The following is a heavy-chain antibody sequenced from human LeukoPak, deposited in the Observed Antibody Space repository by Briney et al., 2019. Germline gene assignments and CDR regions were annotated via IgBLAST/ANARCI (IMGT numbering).Heavy chain of an antibody. J-gene: IGHJ3*02. CDR1: GGSISSGGYY. D-gene: IGHD6-19*01. Sequence: SETLSLTCTVSGGSISSGGYYWSWIRQHPGKGLEWIGYIYYSGSTNYNPSLKSRVTMSVDTSKNQFSLKLSSVTAADTAVYYCARQISSGWYPGAFDIWGQGTMVTVSS. V-gene: IGHV4-61*08. CDR2: IYYSGST. CDR3: ARQISSGWYPGAFDI.